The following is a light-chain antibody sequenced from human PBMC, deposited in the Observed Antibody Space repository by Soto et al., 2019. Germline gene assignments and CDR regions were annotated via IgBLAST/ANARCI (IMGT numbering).Light chain of an antibody. Sequence: QSVLTQPASVSGSPGQSITISCTGTSSDVGTYNLFSWYQQHPGKVPKLMIYEVNKRPSGVSNRFSGSESGNRASLTISGRQAEEEADYYCCSFAGSRIWVFGGGTKLTVL. J-gene: IGLJ3*02. CDR3: CSFAGSRIWV. CDR1: SSDVGTYNL. V-gene: IGLV2-23*02. CDR2: EVN.